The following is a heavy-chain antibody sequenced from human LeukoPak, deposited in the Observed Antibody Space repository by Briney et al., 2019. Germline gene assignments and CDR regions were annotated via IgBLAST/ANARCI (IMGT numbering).Heavy chain of an antibody. J-gene: IGHJ3*02. V-gene: IGHV1-46*01. CDR2: INPSGGST. Sequence: GASVKVSCKASGHTFTSYYMHWVRQAPGQGLEWMGIINPSGGSTSYAQKFQGRVTMTRDTSTSTVYMELSSLRSEDTAVYYCASLWKGYCSSTSCYAFDIWGQGTMVTVSS. CDR1: GHTFTSYY. CDR3: ASLWKGYCSSTSCYAFDI. D-gene: IGHD2-2*01.